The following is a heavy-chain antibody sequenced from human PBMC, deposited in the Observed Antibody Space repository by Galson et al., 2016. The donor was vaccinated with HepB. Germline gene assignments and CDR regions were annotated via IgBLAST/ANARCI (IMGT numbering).Heavy chain of an antibody. J-gene: IGHJ5*01. CDR3: AKAMAAARTNWFDS. V-gene: IGHV3-30*18. D-gene: IGHD6-13*01. CDR1: GFTFRNYG. Sequence: SLRLSCAASGFTFRNYGMHWVRQAPGQGLEWVAIISHDGSLKYYADSVKGRFTISRDNSKNTLYLPMNSLRPEDTAIYYCAKAMAAARTNWFDSWGQGVLVTVSS. CDR2: ISHDGSLK.